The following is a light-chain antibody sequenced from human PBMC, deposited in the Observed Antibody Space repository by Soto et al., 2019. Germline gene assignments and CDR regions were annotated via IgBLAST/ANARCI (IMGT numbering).Light chain of an antibody. J-gene: IGKJ2*01. CDR2: GSS. V-gene: IGKV3-20*01. Sequence: EIVLTQSPGTLSFSPGERATLSCRASQSVSGNYLAWYQQKPDQSPRLLIYGSSDRATGIPDRFSGSGSGTDFTLTITRVEPEDFAVYYCQQYGSSPPYTFGQGTKLEIK. CDR3: QQYGSSPPYT. CDR1: QSVSGNY.